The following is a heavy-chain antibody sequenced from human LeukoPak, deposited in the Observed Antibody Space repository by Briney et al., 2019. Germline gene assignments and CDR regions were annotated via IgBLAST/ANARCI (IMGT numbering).Heavy chain of an antibody. Sequence: SEALSLTCTVSGDSISSYYWSWIRQPPGKGLEWIGYIYHSGNTNSNPSLKSRVTISVDTTKNQFSLKLSSVTAADTAVYYCARSIIVVVAAGALDIWGQGTMVTVSS. J-gene: IGHJ3*02. CDR2: IYHSGNT. V-gene: IGHV4-59*08. CDR1: GDSISSYY. D-gene: IGHD2-21*02. CDR3: ARSIIVVVAAGALDI.